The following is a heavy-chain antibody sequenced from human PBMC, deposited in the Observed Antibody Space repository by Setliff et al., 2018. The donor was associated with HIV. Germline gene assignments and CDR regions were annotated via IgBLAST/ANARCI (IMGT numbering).Heavy chain of an antibody. CDR2: INPHTGVT. CDR3: ARDLRDGFEEWFSTLDDGMDV. CDR1: RYIFIRYY. J-gene: IGHJ6*02. D-gene: IGHD3-3*01. V-gene: IGHV1-2*02. Sequence: GASVKVSCKTSRYIFIRYYIFWVRQAPGQGLEWMGNINPHTGVTKYAEKFQGRVTMTRDTSINTIYMELSRLRSDDTAVYYCARDLRDGFEEWFSTLDDGMDVWGQGTTVTVSS.